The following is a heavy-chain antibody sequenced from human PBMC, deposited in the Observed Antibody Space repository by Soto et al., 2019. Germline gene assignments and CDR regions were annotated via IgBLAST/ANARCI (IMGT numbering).Heavy chain of an antibody. CDR3: AKERFQ. V-gene: IGHV3-30*02. J-gene: IGHJ1*01. CDR1: GFTFSDYG. CDR2: IWYDGSEK. Sequence: QVQLVESGGGVVQSGASLRLSCAASGFTFSDYGMHWVRQAPGKGLQWVALIWYDGSEKRYAESVKGRFTVSRDNAKNTVYLQMNGLGVEDTAVYYCAKERFQ.